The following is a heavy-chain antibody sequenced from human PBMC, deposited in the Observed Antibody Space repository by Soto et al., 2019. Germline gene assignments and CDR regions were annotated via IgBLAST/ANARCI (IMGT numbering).Heavy chain of an antibody. CDR1: GYTFTSYD. D-gene: IGHD1-1*01. J-gene: IGHJ4*02. Sequence: ASVKVSCKASGYTFTSYDIYRVRQATEQGLEWMGWMNPSTGNSGYAQKFQGRVTMTSDTSISTAHMELSSLRSEDTAVYYCARRAETNGWNGFGADKYYFDFWGQGTLVTVSS. V-gene: IGHV1-8*01. CDR2: MNPSTGNS. CDR3: ARRAETNGWNGFGADKYYFDF.